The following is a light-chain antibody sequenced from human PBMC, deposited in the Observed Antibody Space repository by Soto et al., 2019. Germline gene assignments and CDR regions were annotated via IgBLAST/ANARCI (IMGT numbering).Light chain of an antibody. J-gene: IGLJ2*01. CDR2: EVT. CDR1: SSDVGGHNY. V-gene: IGLV2-14*01. Sequence: QSALTQPASVSGSPGQSITISCTGTSSDVGGHNYVSWYQQHPGKAPKLMIYEVTNWPSGVSNRFSASKSGNTASLTISGLQAEDEADYYCSSFTATKTVVFGGGTKLTVL. CDR3: SSFTATKTVV.